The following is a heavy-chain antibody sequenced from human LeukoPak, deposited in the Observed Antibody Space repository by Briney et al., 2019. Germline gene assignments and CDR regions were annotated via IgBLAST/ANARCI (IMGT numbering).Heavy chain of an antibody. CDR3: AKDHSSGSDFDY. CDR2: ISGSGGST. CDR1: GFTFSSYV. V-gene: IGHV3-23*01. J-gene: IGHJ4*02. Sequence: GGALRLSCAASGFTFSSYVMSWVRQAPGKGLEWVAAISGSGGSTYYADSVKGRFTISRDNSKNTLYLQMNSLRAEDTAVYYCAKDHSSGSDFDYWGQGTLVTVSS. D-gene: IGHD6-19*01.